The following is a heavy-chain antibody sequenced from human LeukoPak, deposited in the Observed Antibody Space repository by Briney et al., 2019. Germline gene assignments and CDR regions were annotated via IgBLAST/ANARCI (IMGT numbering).Heavy chain of an antibody. CDR1: GFTFSHFA. CDR3: AKLKRVGIAPFDD. CDR2: ISGSGNKT. V-gene: IGHV3-23*01. D-gene: IGHD3-10*01. J-gene: IGHJ4*02. Sequence: GGSLRLSCGVSGFTFSHFAMSWVRQAPGKGLQWVSTISGSGNKTYDADFVKGRFTISRDNSKNTLYLQMTGLRAEDTAVYYCAKLKRVGIAPFDDWGQGILVAVSS.